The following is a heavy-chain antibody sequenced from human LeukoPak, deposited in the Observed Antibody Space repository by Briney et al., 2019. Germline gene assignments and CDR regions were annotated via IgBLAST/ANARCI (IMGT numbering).Heavy chain of an antibody. CDR2: INPNSGGT. V-gene: IGHV1-2*06. Sequence: ASVKVSCKASGYTFTGYYMHWVRQAPGQGLEWMGRINPNSGGTNYAQKFQGRVTMTRDTSISTAYMELSRLRSDDTAVYYCASTYYYDSSGYYESGRGYWGQGTLVIVSS. CDR3: ASTYYYDSSGYYESGRGY. CDR1: GYTFTGYY. J-gene: IGHJ4*02. D-gene: IGHD3-22*01.